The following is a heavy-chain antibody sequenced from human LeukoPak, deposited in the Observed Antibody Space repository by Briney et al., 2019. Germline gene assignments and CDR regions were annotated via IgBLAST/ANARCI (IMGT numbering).Heavy chain of an antibody. Sequence: GGSLRLSCAASGFTFSSYAMSWVRHAPGKGLEWVSVISGSGSDTYYADSVKGRFTISRDNSKNTLYLQMNSLRAEDTAVYYCAKESGYSTGWYSDYWGQGTLVTVSS. J-gene: IGHJ4*02. V-gene: IGHV3-23*01. D-gene: IGHD6-19*01. CDR1: GFTFSSYA. CDR3: AKESGYSTGWYSDY. CDR2: ISGSGSDT.